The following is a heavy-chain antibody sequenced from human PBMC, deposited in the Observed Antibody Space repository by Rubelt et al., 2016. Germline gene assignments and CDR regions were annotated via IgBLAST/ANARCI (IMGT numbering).Heavy chain of an antibody. V-gene: IGHV4-4*07. CDR1: GGSISSYY. J-gene: IGHJ3*02. CDR2: IYTSGST. D-gene: IGHD6-19*01. CDR3: ARAANRSGGWYGRNAYEI. Sequence: QVQLQESGPGLVKPSETLSLTCTVSGGSISSYYWSWIRQPAGKGLEWIGRIYTSGSTNYNPSLQSRVTMSVATSKNQFSLKPSAVTAASAAVYYCARAANRSGGWYGRNAYEIWGQGTMVTVSS.